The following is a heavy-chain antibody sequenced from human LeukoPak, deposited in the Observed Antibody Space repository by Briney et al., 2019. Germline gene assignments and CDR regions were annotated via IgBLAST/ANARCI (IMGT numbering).Heavy chain of an antibody. CDR1: GGSISSYY. CDR3: ATAQGRLGELSLGGYYYYYMDV. J-gene: IGHJ6*03. CDR2: IYTSGST. D-gene: IGHD3-16*02. Sequence: SETLSLTCTVSGGSISSYYWSWIRQPAGKGLEWIGRIYTSGSTNYNPSLKSRVTISVDTSKNQFSLKLSSVTAADTAVYYCATAQGRLGELSLGGYYYYYMDVWGKGTTVTISS. V-gene: IGHV4-4*07.